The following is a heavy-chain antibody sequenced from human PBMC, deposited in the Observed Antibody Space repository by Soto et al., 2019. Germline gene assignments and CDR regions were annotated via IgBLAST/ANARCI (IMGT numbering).Heavy chain of an antibody. D-gene: IGHD3-22*01. V-gene: IGHV1-8*01. CDR1: ADIFSNYD. Sequence: QVQLVQSGAEVKKPGASVKVSCRASADIFSNYDINWVRQAAGQGLEWMGWMNPRSGNTGSAQEFQGRVTMTRNTSISTAYIEVSSLRSEDPAVYYCATSTIAVVFSTTIDAFDIWGQGTMVTVSS. CDR2: MNPRSGNT. CDR3: ATSTIAVVFSTTIDAFDI. J-gene: IGHJ3*02.